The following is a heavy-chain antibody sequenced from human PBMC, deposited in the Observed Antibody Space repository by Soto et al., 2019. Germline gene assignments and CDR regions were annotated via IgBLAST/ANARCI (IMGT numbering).Heavy chain of an antibody. CDR3: ATSPKGTYYFDY. V-gene: IGHV1-24*01. CDR2: FDPEDGET. D-gene: IGHD1-1*01. Sequence: VASVKVSCKVSGYTLTELSMHWVRQAPGKGLEWMGGFDPEDGETIYAQKFQGRVTMTEDTSTDTAYMELSSLRSEDTAVYYCATSPKGTYYFDYWGRGTLVTVSS. CDR1: GYTLTELS. J-gene: IGHJ4*02.